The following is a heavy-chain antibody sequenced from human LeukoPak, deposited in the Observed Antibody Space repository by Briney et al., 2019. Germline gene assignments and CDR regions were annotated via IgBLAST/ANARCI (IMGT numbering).Heavy chain of an antibody. CDR3: ARDEVVGGNYYDSSGYYPNYFDY. CDR1: GYTFTSYG. J-gene: IGHJ4*02. D-gene: IGHD3-22*01. V-gene: IGHV1-18*01. CDR2: ISAYNGNT. Sequence: ASVRVSCKPSGYTFTSYGISWVRQAPGQGLEWMGWISAYNGNTNYAQKLQGRVTMTTDTSTSTAYMELRSLRSDDTAVYYCARDEVVGGNYYDSSGYYPNYFDYWGQGTLVTVSS.